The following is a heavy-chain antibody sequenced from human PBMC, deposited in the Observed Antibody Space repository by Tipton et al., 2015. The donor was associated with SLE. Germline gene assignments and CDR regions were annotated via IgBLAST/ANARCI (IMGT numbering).Heavy chain of an antibody. CDR3: ARDANMVVVVITSQGYMDV. V-gene: IGHV1-18*01. J-gene: IGHJ6*03. D-gene: IGHD3-22*01. CDR2: INPYNGYT. Sequence: QSGAEVKKPGASVKVSCKASGYTFTSYGISWVRQAPGQGLEWMGWINPYNGYTNYAQKFQGRVTMTTDTSTSTAYLELRGLRSDDTAVYYCARDANMVVVVITSQGYMDVWGRGTTVTVS. CDR1: GYTFTSYG.